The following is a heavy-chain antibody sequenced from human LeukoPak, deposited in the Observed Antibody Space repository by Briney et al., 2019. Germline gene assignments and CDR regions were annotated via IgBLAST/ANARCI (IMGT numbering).Heavy chain of an antibody. J-gene: IGHJ4*02. CDR2: INPSGGST. CDR3: ARALKDSSGYYYPFDF. V-gene: IGHV1-46*01. Sequence: ASVKVSCKASGYTFTSYDINWVRQATGQGLEWMGIINPSGGSTSYAQKFQGRVTMTRDTSTSTVYMELNSLRSEDTAVYYCARALKDSSGYYYPFDFWGQGTLVTVSS. D-gene: IGHD3-22*01. CDR1: GYTFTSYD.